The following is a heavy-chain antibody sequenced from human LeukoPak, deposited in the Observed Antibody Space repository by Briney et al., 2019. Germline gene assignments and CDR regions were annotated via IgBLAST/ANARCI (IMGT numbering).Heavy chain of an antibody. Sequence: GRSLRLSCAASGFTFSTSGMHWVRQAPGKGLEWVAVIWYDGSNKHYAESVKGRFSISRDNSKSTLYLQMNSLRDEDTAVYYCARARGVSTGYRPIDYWGQGTLVTVSS. V-gene: IGHV3-33*01. J-gene: IGHJ4*02. CDR2: IWYDGSNK. D-gene: IGHD3-22*01. CDR1: GFTFSTSG. CDR3: ARARGVSTGYRPIDY.